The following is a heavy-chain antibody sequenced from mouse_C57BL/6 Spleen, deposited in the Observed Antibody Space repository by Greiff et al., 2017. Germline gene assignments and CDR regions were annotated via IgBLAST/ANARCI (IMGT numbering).Heavy chain of an antibody. D-gene: IGHD1-1*01. J-gene: IGHJ2*01. V-gene: IGHV1-61*01. CDR2: IYPSDSET. CDR1: GYTFTSYW. Sequence: QVQLQQPGAELVRPGSSVKLSCKASGYTFTSYWMDWVKQRPGQGLEWIGNIYPSDSETHYNQKFKDKATLTVDKSSSTAYMQLSSLTSEDSAVYYGARCGTTVEGFDYWGQGTTLTVSS. CDR3: ARCGTTVEGFDY.